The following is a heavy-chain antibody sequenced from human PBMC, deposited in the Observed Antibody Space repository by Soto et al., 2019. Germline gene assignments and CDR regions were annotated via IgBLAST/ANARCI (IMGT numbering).Heavy chain of an antibody. CDR1: GFAFSNYN. V-gene: IGHV3-48*02. CDR2: ISSSSTI. CDR3: AREFFYDY. D-gene: IGHD3-3*01. Sequence: EVQLVESGGGLVQPGGSLRLSCAASGFAFSNYNMNWVRQAPGKGLEWVSYISSSSTIYYADSVKGRFTISRDNAKNSLYLQMNSLRDEDTAAYYCAREFFYDYWGQGTLLTVSS. J-gene: IGHJ4*02.